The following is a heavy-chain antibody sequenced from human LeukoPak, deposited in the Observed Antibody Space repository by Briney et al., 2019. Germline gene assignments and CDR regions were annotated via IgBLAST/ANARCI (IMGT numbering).Heavy chain of an antibody. CDR2: ISGSGSNK. V-gene: IGHV3-11*04. J-gene: IGHJ4*02. CDR3: ATSQSSVAGIVGD. D-gene: IGHD6-19*01. CDR1: GFTFSDYF. Sequence: VGSLRLSCAASGFTFSDYFMTWIRQAPGKGLEWVSYISGSGSNKYYADSVKGRFTISRDNAKNSLYLQMNSLRVEDTAEYYCATSQSSVAGIVGDWGQGTLVTVSS.